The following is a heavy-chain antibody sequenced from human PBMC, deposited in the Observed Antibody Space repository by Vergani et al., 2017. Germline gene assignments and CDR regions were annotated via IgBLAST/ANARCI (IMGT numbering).Heavy chain of an antibody. CDR2: ISGSGGST. J-gene: IGHJ5*02. Sequence: EVQLLESGGGLVQPGGSLRLSCAASGFTFSSYAMSWVRQAPGKGLEWVSAISGSGGSTYYADSVKGRFTISRDNSKNTLYLQMNSLRAEDTAVYYCVKGDRGSSWSWDWFDPWGQGTLVIVSS. CDR3: VKGDRGSSWSWDWFDP. V-gene: IGHV3-23*01. CDR1: GFTFSSYA. D-gene: IGHD6-13*01.